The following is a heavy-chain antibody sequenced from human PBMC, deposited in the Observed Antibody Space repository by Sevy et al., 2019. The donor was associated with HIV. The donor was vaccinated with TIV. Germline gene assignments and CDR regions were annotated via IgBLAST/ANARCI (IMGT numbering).Heavy chain of an antibody. V-gene: IGHV3-7*01. CDR3: ARRYFDL. CDR2: INQDGSEM. J-gene: IGHJ4*02. CDR1: GFSFTDFW. Sequence: GGSLRLSCKASGFSFTDFWMQWVRQVPGKGPEWVANINQDGSEMYYVDSVKGRFTISRDNAESALYLQMHGLRAEDAATYFCARRYFDLWGQGPVVTVSS.